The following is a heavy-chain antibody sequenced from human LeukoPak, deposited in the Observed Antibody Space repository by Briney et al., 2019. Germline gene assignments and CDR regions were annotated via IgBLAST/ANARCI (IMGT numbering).Heavy chain of an antibody. D-gene: IGHD4-17*01. CDR1: GFTVSSNY. CDR2: IYSGGST. V-gene: IGHV3-53*01. CDR3: AREPTTVTTHYYYYGMDV. J-gene: IGHJ6*02. Sequence: GGSLRLSCAASGFTVSSNYMSWVRQAPGKGLEWVSVIYSGGSTYYADSVKGRFTISRDNSKNTLYLQMNSLRAEDTAVYYCAREPTTVTTHYYYYGMDVWGQGTTVTVSS.